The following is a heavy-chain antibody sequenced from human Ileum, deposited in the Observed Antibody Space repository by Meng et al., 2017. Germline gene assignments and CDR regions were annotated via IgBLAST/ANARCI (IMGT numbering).Heavy chain of an antibody. J-gene: IGHJ4*02. Sequence: QVHLQESGPGLVQPSETLSLTCSVSGASIRSGNWWSWVRQSPGKGLEWIGEMYHSGTTNYNPSLKSRVPISLDTSKNQLSLKLTSVTAADTAVYYCARHIGVPGTRGFDYWGQGTLVTVSS. V-gene: IGHV4-4*02. CDR2: MYHSGTT. CDR3: ARHIGVPGTRGFDY. D-gene: IGHD6-19*01. CDR1: GASIRSGNW.